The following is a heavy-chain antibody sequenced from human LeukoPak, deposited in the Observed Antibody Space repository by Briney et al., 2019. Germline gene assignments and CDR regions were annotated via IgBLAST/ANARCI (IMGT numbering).Heavy chain of an antibody. CDR2: IYYSGST. Sequence: SETLSLTCTVSGGSISSSSYYWGWIRQPPGTGLEWIGSIYYSGSTYYNPSLKSRVTISVDTSNNQFSLKLSSVTEADTAMYYCETTRKYDFWSGLNMDVWGKGTTVTVSS. CDR1: GGSISSSSYY. CDR3: ETTRKYDFWSGLNMDV. J-gene: IGHJ6*03. D-gene: IGHD3-3*01. V-gene: IGHV4-39*01.